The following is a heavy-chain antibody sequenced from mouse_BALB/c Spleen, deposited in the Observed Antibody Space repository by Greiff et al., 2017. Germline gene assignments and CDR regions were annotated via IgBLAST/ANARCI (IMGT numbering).Heavy chain of an antibody. CDR3: ARDIHYGYVRDY. CDR2: IRNKANGYTT. J-gene: IGHJ4*01. Sequence: EVQLVESGGGLVQPGGSLRLSCATSGFTFTDYYMSWVRQPPGKALEWLGFIRNKANGYTTEYSASVKGRFTISRDNSQSILYLQMNTLRAEDSATYYRARDIHYGYVRDYWGQGTSVTVSS. D-gene: IGHD1-2*01. V-gene: IGHV7-3*02. CDR1: GFTFTDYY.